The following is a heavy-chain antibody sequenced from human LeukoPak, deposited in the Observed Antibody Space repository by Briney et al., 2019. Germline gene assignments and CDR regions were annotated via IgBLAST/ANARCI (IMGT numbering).Heavy chain of an antibody. CDR3: ATLSPTGEVHMDV. J-gene: IGHJ6*03. D-gene: IGHD1-26*01. CDR1: GGSISSYY. V-gene: IGHV4-4*07. CDR2: IYTSGST. Sequence: SETLSLTCTVSGGSISSYYWSWIRQPAGKGLEWIGRIYTSGSTNYNPSLKSRVTISVDTSKNQFSLKLSSVTAADTAVYYCATLSPTGEVHMDVWGKGTTVTVSS.